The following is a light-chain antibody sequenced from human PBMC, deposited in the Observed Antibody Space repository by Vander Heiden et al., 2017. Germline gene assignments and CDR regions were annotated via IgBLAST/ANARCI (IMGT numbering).Light chain of an antibody. J-gene: IGLJ1*01. CDR3: QTWDTGIQV. V-gene: IGLV4-69*01. Sequence: QLVLTQSPSASASLGASVKPPCTLSSGHSSDAIAWHQQQQEKGPRYLMKLNSDGSHTKGAGIPDRFSGSSSGAERYLTISSLQSDDEADYYCQTWDTGIQVFGTGTKVTVL. CDR1: SGHSSDA. CDR2: LNSDGSH.